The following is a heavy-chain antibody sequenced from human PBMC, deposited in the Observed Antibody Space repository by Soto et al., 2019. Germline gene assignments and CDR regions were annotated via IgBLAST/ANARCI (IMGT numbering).Heavy chain of an antibody. CDR1: GGSISSYY. CDR3: ARLHDYGDYDY. Sequence: SETLSLTCTVSGGSISSYYWSWIRQPPGKGLEWIGYIYYSGSTNYNPSLKSRVTISVDTSKNQFSLKLSSVTAADTAVYYCARLHDYGDYDYWGQGTPVTVSS. V-gene: IGHV4-59*08. D-gene: IGHD4-17*01. CDR2: IYYSGST. J-gene: IGHJ4*02.